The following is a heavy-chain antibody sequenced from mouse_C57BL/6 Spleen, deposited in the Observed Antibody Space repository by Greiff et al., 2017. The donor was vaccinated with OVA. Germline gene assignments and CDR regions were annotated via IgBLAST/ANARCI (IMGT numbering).Heavy chain of an antibody. CDR3: ARGATGPFGY. CDR2: INPNKGGT. V-gene: IGHV1-26*01. Sequence: EVQLQQSGAELVKPGASVKISCKASGYTFTDYYMNWVKQSHGKSLEWIGDINPNKGGTSYNQKFKGKATLTVDKSSSTAYMERRSLTSEDAAVYYCARGATGPFGYWGQGTTLTVAS. CDR1: GYTFTDYY. D-gene: IGHD4-1*01. J-gene: IGHJ2*01.